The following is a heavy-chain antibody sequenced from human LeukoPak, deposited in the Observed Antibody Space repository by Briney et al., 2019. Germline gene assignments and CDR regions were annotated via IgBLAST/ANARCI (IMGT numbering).Heavy chain of an antibody. CDR3: ARGGVLKSVDY. D-gene: IGHD3-16*01. Sequence: SETLSLTCTVSGGSIGSHYWTWIRQTPGKGLEWIGYVYDIRSTKYNPSLKSRVTISVDTSKNQFSLRLSSVTAADTAVYYCARGGVLKSVDYWGQGTLVAVSS. J-gene: IGHJ4*02. CDR2: VYDIRST. CDR1: GGSIGSHY. V-gene: IGHV4-59*11.